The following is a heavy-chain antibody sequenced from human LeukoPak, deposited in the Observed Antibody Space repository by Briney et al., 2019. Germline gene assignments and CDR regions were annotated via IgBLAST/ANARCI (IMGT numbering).Heavy chain of an antibody. Sequence: GGSLRLSCAASGFTFSSYWMSWVRQAPGKGLEWVANIKQDGSEKYYVDSVKGRFTISRDNAKNSLYLQTNSLRAEDTAVYYCARVSKIAAAGKGGFDYWGQGTLVTVSS. V-gene: IGHV3-7*01. D-gene: IGHD6-13*01. J-gene: IGHJ4*02. CDR1: GFTFSSYW. CDR2: IKQDGSEK. CDR3: ARVSKIAAAGKGGFDY.